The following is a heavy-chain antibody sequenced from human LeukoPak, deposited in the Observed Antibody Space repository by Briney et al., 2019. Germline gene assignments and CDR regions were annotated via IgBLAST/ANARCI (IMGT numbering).Heavy chain of an antibody. Sequence: ASVKVSCKASGGTFSSYAISWVRQAPGRGLEWMGGIIPIFGTANYAQKFQGRVTITVDESTSTAYMELSSLRSEDTAVYYCAIIAVAGTEDYWGQGTLVTVSS. J-gene: IGHJ4*02. D-gene: IGHD6-19*01. CDR3: AIIAVAGTEDY. V-gene: IGHV1-69*01. CDR1: GGTFSSYA. CDR2: IIPIFGTA.